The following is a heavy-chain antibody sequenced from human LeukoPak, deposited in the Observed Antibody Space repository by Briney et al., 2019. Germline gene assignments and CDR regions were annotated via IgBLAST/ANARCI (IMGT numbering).Heavy chain of an antibody. CDR2: INPNSGGT. J-gene: IGHJ4*02. CDR1: GYTFTGYY. D-gene: IGHD4-17*01. V-gene: IGHV1-2*02. Sequence: GASVKVSCKASGYTFTGYYMHWVRQAPGQGLEWMGWINPNSGGTNYAQKFQGRVTMTRDTSISTAYMELSRLRSDDTAVYYCARERSTATTGLFGYWGQGTLVTVSS. CDR3: ARERSTATTGLFGY.